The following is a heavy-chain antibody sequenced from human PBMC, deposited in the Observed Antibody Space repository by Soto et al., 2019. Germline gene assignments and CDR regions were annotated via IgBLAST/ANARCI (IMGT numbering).Heavy chain of an antibody. J-gene: IGHJ4*02. V-gene: IGHV3-23*01. CDR1: GFTFSSYA. D-gene: IGHD3-3*01. Sequence: PGGSLRLSCAASGFTFSSYAMSWVRQAPGKGLEWVSAISGSGGSTYYADSVKGRFTISRDNSKNTLYLQMNSLRAEDTAVYYCAKGPTIFGVVITQTFDYWGQGTLVTVSS. CDR2: ISGSGGST. CDR3: AKGPTIFGVVITQTFDY.